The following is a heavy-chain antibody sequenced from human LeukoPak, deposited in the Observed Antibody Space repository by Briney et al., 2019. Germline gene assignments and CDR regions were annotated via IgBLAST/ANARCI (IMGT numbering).Heavy chain of an antibody. CDR3: AREARSGYEGFWSDP. CDR1: GGSMNQYY. CDR2: IYSTGTT. V-gene: IGHV4-4*07. Sequence: PSETLSLTCTVSGGSMNQYYWSWIRQPAGKGLEWIGRIYSTGTTYYKPPLKSRVTMSVDTSHNQFFLKLSSVTAADTAVYYCAREARSGYEGFWSDPWGEGTAVTVSS. D-gene: IGHD5-12*01. J-gene: IGHJ5*02.